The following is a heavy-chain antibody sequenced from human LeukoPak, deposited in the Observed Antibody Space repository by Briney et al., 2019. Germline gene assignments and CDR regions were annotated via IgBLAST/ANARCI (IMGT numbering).Heavy chain of an antibody. V-gene: IGHV4-30-4*01. CDR1: GVSISSGDYY. D-gene: IGHD4-17*01. CDR3: ARGADYGDYASDY. Sequence: SETLSLTCTVSGVSISSGDYYWSWIRQPPGKGLEWIGYIYYSGSTYYNPSLKSRVTISVDTSKNQFSLKLSSVTAADTAVYYCARGADYGDYASDYWGQGTLVTVSS. CDR2: IYYSGST. J-gene: IGHJ4*02.